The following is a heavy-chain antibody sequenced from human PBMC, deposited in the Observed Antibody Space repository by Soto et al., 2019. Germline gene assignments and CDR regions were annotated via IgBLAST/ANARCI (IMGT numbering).Heavy chain of an antibody. D-gene: IGHD3-9*01. Sequence: GGSLRLSCAASGFTFSDYYMSWIRQAPGKGLEWVSYISSGGSTIYYADSVKGRFTISRDNAKNSLYLQMNSLRAEDTAVYYCARDPYYDILTGYNDAFDIWGQGTMVTVSS. CDR1: GFTFSDYY. CDR2: ISSGGSTI. V-gene: IGHV3-11*01. CDR3: ARDPYYDILTGYNDAFDI. J-gene: IGHJ3*02.